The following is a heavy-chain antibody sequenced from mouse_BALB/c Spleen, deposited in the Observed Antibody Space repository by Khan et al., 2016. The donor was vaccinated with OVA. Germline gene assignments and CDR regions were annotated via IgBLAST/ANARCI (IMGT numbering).Heavy chain of an antibody. J-gene: IGHJ2*01. D-gene: IGHD1-1*01. CDR2: INPRNGRT. V-gene: IGHV1S81*02. Sequence: QVQLQQPGAELVKPGTSVKLSCKASGYTFTDYWIHWVKQRPGQGLEWIGEINPRNGRTNYNEKVKNKAILTVDKSSTTAYMQLSSLTSEDSAVYYCAREGYSYGSKRDFDFGGQGTTLTVSS. CDR3: AREGYSYGSKRDFDF. CDR1: GYTFTDYW.